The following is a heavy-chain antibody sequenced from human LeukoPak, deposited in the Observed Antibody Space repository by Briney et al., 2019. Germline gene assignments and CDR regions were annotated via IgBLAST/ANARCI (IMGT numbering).Heavy chain of an antibody. Sequence: GGSLRLSCAASGFTFSSYGMPWVRQAPGKGLEWVAVISYDGSNKYYADSVKGRFTISRDNSRDTLFLQMNSLRVEDSAVYYCARDRGTNIVNAGLRPGYIDCWGQGTLVTVSS. D-gene: IGHD5-12*01. V-gene: IGHV3-30*03. CDR1: GFTFSSYG. J-gene: IGHJ4*02. CDR3: ARDRGTNIVNAGLRPGYIDC. CDR2: ISYDGSNK.